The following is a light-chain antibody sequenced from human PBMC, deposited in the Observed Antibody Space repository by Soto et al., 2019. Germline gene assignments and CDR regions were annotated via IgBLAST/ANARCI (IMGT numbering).Light chain of an antibody. J-gene: IGKJ4*01. V-gene: IGKV3-20*01. CDR3: QQYGSSPLLT. CDR2: GAS. Sequence: EIVLTQSPGTLSLSPGERATLSCRASQSVSSSYLAWYQQKPGKAPSLLIYGASSRATGIPDRFSGSGSGTDFTLTISRLEPEDVAVYYCQQYGSSPLLTFGGGKKVEIK. CDR1: QSVSSSY.